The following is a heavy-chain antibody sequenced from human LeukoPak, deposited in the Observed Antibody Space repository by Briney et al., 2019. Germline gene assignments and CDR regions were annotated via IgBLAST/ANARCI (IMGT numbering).Heavy chain of an antibody. CDR2: IYCNGNT. Sequence: SQTLSLTCTVSGGSISSGGYYWSWIRQHPGKGLEWIGYIYCNGNTYSNPSLKSRLTISGDTSKNQFSLKLSSVTAADTAVYYCVRNFDSYNAFDIWGQGTMVTVSS. CDR1: GGSISSGGYY. J-gene: IGHJ3*02. CDR3: VRNFDSYNAFDI. D-gene: IGHD3-22*01. V-gene: IGHV4-31*03.